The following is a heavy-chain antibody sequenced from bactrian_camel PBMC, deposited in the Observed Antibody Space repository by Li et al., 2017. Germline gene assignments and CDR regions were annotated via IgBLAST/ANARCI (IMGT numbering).Heavy chain of an antibody. V-gene: IGHV3S1*01. CDR1: GYTFNTYS. CDR3: AAVSCPRGVVVAAYDQYEH. Sequence: QVQLVESGGGSALAGGSVRLSCAASGYTFNTYSWFRQAPGQEREGVAAIDTGDGSTYYLNSVEGRFTISQDRVKNTLYLQMSSLQPEDTAVYSCAAVSCPRGVVVAAYDQYEHWGQGTQVTVS. J-gene: IGHJ4*01. D-gene: IGHD7*01. CDR2: IDTGDGST.